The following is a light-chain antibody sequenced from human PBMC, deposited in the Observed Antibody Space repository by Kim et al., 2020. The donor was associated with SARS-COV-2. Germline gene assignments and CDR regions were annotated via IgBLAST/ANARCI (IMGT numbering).Light chain of an antibody. J-gene: IGLJ3*02. CDR2: YDS. CDR3: QVWDSSSDHWV. V-gene: IGLV3-21*04. Sequence: APGKTASINCGGKNIGSKSVHWYQQKPGQAPVLVIYYDSDRPSGIPERFSGSNSGNTATLTISRVEAGDEADYYCQVWDSSSDHWVFGGGTQLTVL. CDR1: NIGSKS.